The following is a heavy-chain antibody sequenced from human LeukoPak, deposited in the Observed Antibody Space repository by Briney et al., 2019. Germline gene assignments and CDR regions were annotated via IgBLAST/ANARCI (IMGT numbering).Heavy chain of an antibody. D-gene: IGHD1-26*01. V-gene: IGHV4-59*01. CDR2: IYYSGST. CDR1: GGSISSYY. Sequence: PSETLSLTCTVSGGSISSYYWSWIRQPLGKGLECIGYIYYSGSTNYNPSHKSRVTISVDTSKNQFSLKLSSVTAADTAVYYCAREPRLVGATPDAFDIWGQGTMVTVSS. J-gene: IGHJ3*02. CDR3: AREPRLVGATPDAFDI.